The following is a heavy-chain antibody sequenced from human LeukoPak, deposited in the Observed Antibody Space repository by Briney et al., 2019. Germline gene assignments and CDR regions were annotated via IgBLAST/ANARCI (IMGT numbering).Heavy chain of an antibody. CDR1: GLTLGGHD. CDR3: VREARGYHYTYFDY. D-gene: IGHD5-18*01. Sequence: GGSLRLSCTASGLTLGGHDMHWVRQTTGDGLEWVAAVSAGHHAFYAGSVRGRFTVSREDAKNSLFLQMNGLRAGDTAIYYCVREARGYHYTYFDYWGQGSLVTVSS. V-gene: IGHV3-13*01. J-gene: IGHJ4*02. CDR2: VSAGHHA.